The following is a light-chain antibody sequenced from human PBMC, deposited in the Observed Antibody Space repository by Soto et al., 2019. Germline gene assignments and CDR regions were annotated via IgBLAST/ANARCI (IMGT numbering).Light chain of an antibody. J-gene: IGKJ2*01. CDR1: QSVSSSY. CDR3: QQYGSSPSYT. V-gene: IGKV3-20*01. CDR2: GAS. Sequence: EIKLTQSPATLSLSTGERATLSCRASQSVSSSYLAWYQQKPGQAPRLLIYGASSRVTGIPDRFSGSGSGRAFTPTISSLEPEHFAVYYCQQYGSSPSYTFGQGTKLEIK.